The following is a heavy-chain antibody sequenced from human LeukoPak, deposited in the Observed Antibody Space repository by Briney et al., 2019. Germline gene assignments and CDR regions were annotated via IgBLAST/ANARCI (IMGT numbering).Heavy chain of an antibody. CDR2: IYYSGST. J-gene: IGHJ4*02. V-gene: IGHV4-39*07. CDR3: ARGSGGDDSGSL. D-gene: IGHD3-10*01. CDR1: GGSISSSSYY. Sequence: SETLSLTCTVSGGSISSSSYYWGWIRQPPGKGLEWIGSIYYSGSTYYNPSLKSRVTISVDTSKDQFSLKLSSVTAADTAVYYCARGSGGDDSGSLWGQGTLVTVSS.